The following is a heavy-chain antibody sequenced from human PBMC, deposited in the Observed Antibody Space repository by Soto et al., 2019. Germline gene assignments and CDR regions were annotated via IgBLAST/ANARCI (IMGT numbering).Heavy chain of an antibody. V-gene: IGHV4-4*02. J-gene: IGHJ4*02. CDR2: IYHSGST. D-gene: IGHD2-15*01. Sequence: ASETLSLTCAVSGGAISSSNWWSGVRQPPGKGLEWIGEIYHSGSTNYNPSLKSRVTISVDKSKNQFSLKLSSVTAADTAVYYCARGALCSGGSCYGDWGQGTLVTVSS. CDR1: GGAISSSNW. CDR3: ARGALCSGGSCYGD.